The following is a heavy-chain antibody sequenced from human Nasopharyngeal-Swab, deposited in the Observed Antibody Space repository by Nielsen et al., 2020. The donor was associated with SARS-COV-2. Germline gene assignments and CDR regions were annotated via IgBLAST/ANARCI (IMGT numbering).Heavy chain of an antibody. CDR3: ARDVGGATDF. Sequence: GESLKISCAASGFTFSSYAMSWVRQAPGKGLECVSAISGSGGSTYYADSVKGRFTISRDNSKNTLYLQLNSLRGEDTALYFCARDVGGATDFRGQGTLVTVSS. V-gene: IGHV3-23*01. D-gene: IGHD3-10*01. J-gene: IGHJ4*02. CDR2: ISGSGGST. CDR1: GFTFSSYA.